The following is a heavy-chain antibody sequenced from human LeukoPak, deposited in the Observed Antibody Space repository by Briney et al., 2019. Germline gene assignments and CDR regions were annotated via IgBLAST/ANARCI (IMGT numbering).Heavy chain of an antibody. CDR1: GFTFSSYG. D-gene: IGHD4-17*01. J-gene: IGHJ4*02. V-gene: IGHV3-30*02. CDR2: IRYDGSNK. Sequence: GGSLRLSRAASGFTFSSYGMHWVRQAPGKGLEWVAFIRYDGSNKYYADSVKGRFTISRDNSKNTLYLQMNSLRAEDTAVYYCAKDWTTVTTNWDWGQGTLVTVSS. CDR3: AKDWTTVTTNWD.